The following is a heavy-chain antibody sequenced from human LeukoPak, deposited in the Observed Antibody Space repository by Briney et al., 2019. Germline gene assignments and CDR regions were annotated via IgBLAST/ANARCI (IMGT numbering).Heavy chain of an antibody. D-gene: IGHD6-13*01. Sequence: ASVKVSCKASGGTFSSYAISWVRQAPGQGLEWMGGIIPIFGTANYAQKFQGRVTITTDESTSTAYMELSSLRPEDTAVYYCARDGIRYSSSWSNFDYWGQGTLVTVSS. CDR1: GGTFSSYA. V-gene: IGHV1-69*05. J-gene: IGHJ4*02. CDR2: IIPIFGTA. CDR3: ARDGIRYSSSWSNFDY.